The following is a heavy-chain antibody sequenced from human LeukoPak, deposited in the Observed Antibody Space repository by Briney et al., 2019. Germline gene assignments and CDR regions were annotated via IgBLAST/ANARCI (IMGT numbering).Heavy chain of an antibody. J-gene: IGHJ4*02. V-gene: IGHV3-23*01. D-gene: IGHD1-26*01. CDR3: AKGSFGSGSYSFGY. CDR2: ISGSGGST. Sequence: GGSLRLSCAASGFTFSSYGMDWVRQAPGKGLEWVSGISGSGGSTNYVDSVKGRFTISRDNSKNTLYLQINSLRAEDTALYYCAKGSFGSGSYSFGYWGQGTLVTVSS. CDR1: GFTFSSYG.